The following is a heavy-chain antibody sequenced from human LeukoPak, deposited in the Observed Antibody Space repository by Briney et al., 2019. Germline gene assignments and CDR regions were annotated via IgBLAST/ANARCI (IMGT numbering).Heavy chain of an antibody. CDR1: GYTFTSYA. CDR3: ARVRDFWSGYHFDY. J-gene: IGHJ4*02. D-gene: IGHD3-3*01. V-gene: IGHV1-69*05. Sequence: SVKVSCKASGYTFTSYAISWVRQAPGQGLEWMGGIIPIFGTANYAQKFQGRVTITTDESTSTAYMELSSLRSEDTAVYYCARVRDFWSGYHFDYWGQGTLVTVSS. CDR2: IIPIFGTA.